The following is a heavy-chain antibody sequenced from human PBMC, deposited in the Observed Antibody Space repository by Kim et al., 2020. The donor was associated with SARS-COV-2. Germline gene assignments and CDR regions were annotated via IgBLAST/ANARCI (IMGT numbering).Heavy chain of an antibody. CDR3: ARAFTTSRYNWFDP. Sequence: ASSRKGPFTVSRDNAQNTLYLQMNSLRAEDTAVYYCARAFTTSRYNWFDPWGQGTLVTVSS. J-gene: IGHJ5*02. D-gene: IGHD3-3*01. V-gene: IGHV3-74*01.